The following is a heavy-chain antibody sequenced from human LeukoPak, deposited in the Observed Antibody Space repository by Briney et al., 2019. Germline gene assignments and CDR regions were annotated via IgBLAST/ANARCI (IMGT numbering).Heavy chain of an antibody. V-gene: IGHV3-23*01. D-gene: IGHD1-26*01. CDR3: AKDMWELLGFDY. Sequence: GGSLRLSCAASGFTFSSYAMSWVRQAPGKGLERVSAISGSGGSTYYADSVKGRFTISRDNSKNTLYLQMNSLRAEDTAVYYCAKDMWELLGFDYWGQGTLVTVSS. CDR1: GFTFSSYA. CDR2: ISGSGGST. J-gene: IGHJ4*02.